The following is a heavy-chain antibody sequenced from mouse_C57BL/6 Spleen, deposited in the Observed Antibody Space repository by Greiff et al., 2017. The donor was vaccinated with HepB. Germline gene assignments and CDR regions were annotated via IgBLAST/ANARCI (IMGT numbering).Heavy chain of an antibody. D-gene: IGHD1-1*01. CDR1: GYTFTSYG. J-gene: IGHJ1*03. Sequence: VQLQQSGAELARPGASVKLSCKASGYTFTSYGISWVKQSTGQGLEWIGEIYPRSGNTYYNEKFKGKATLTADKSSSTAYMELRSLTSEDSAVYFCAREGTTGVAPNWDFDVWGTGTTVTVSS. CDR3: AREGTTGVAPNWDFDV. CDR2: IYPRSGNT. V-gene: IGHV1-81*01.